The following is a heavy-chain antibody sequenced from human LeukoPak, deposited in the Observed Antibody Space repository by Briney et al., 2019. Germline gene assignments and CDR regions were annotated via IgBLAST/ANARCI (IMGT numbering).Heavy chain of an antibody. J-gene: IGHJ4*02. D-gene: IGHD3-10*01. CDR1: GGSISSYY. CDR2: IYYSGST. CDR3: ASNYYGSGSLDY. Sequence: SEALSLTCTVSGGSISSYYWSWIRQPPGKGLEWIGYIYYSGSTNYNPSLKSRVTISVDTSKNQFSLKLSSVTAADTAVYYCASNYYGSGSLDYWGQGNLVTVSS. V-gene: IGHV4-59*08.